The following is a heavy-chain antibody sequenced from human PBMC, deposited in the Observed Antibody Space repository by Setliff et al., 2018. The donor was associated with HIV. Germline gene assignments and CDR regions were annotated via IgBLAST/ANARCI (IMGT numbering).Heavy chain of an antibody. J-gene: IGHJ4*02. CDR3: ARGSRYYGSGSPDH. Sequence: PGGSLRLSCAASGFTFSTHWMSWARQAPGKGLEWVSYISSSGSTIYYADSVKGRFTISRDNAKNSLYLQMNRLRAEDTAVYYCARGSRYYGSGSPDHWGQGTLVTVSS. D-gene: IGHD3-10*01. V-gene: IGHV3-48*04. CDR1: GFTFSTHW. CDR2: ISSSGSTI.